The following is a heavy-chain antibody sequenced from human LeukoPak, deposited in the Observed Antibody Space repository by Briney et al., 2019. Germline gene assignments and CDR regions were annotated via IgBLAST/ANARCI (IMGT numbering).Heavy chain of an antibody. CDR1: GGTFSSYA. J-gene: IGHJ6*02. V-gene: IGHV1-69*04. D-gene: IGHD3-10*01. Sequence: SVKVSCKASGGTFSSYAISWVRQAPGQGLEWMGRIIPILGIANYAQKFQGRVTITADESTSTAYMELSSLRSEDTAVYYCARTRWFGELLTDYGMDVWGQGTTVTVSS. CDR3: ARTRWFGELLTDYGMDV. CDR2: IIPILGIA.